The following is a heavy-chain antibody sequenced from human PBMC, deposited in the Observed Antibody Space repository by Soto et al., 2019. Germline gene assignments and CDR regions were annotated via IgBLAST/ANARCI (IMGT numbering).Heavy chain of an antibody. J-gene: IGHJ4*02. CDR2: INHSGST. D-gene: IGHD5-18*01. CDR1: GGSFSGYY. Sequence: QVQLQQWGAGLLKPSETLSLTCAVYGGSFSGYYWSWIRQPPGKGLEWIGEINHSGSTNYNPSLKSRVTISVDTSKNQFSLKLSSVTAADTAVYYCARSKYSPIYYFDYWGQGTLVTVSS. V-gene: IGHV4-34*01. CDR3: ARSKYSPIYYFDY.